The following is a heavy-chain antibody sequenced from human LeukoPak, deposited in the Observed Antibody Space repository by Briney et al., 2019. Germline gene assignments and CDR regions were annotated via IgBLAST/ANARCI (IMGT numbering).Heavy chain of an antibody. CDR3: ARMLYDFWSGYYALGY. D-gene: IGHD3-3*01. CDR2: ISAYNGNT. J-gene: IGHJ4*02. V-gene: IGHV1-18*01. CDR1: GYTFTSYG. Sequence: ASVKVSCKASGYTFTSYGISWVRQAPGQGLEWMGWISAYNGNTNYAQKLQGRVTMTTDTSTSTAYMELRSLRSDDTAVYYCARMLYDFWSGYYALGYWGQGTLGTVSS.